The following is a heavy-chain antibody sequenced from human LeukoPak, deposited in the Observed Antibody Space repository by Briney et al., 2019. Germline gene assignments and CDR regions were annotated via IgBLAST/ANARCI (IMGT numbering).Heavy chain of an antibody. CDR3: ARDRGDGYNFRLDY. J-gene: IGHJ4*02. D-gene: IGHD5-24*01. V-gene: IGHV3-74*01. CDR1: GFTFSSYW. Sequence: GGSLRLSCAASGFTFSSYWMHWVRQAPGKGLVWVSRINSDGSSTSYADPVKGRFTISRDNAKNTLYLQMNSLRAEDTAVYYCARDRGDGYNFRLDYWGQGTLVTVSS. CDR2: INSDGSST.